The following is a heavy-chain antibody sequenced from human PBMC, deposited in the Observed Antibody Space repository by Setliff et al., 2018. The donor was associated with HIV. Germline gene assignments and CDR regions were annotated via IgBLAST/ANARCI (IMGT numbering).Heavy chain of an antibody. V-gene: IGHV4-59*08. J-gene: IGHJ6*03. D-gene: IGHD6-6*01. CDR1: GGSISSHY. CDR3: ARHDGMKAARRYNNDYMDV. CDR2: IYYSGST. Sequence: PSETLSLTCTVSGGSISSHYWSWIRQPPGKGLEWIGYIYYSGSTNYNPSLKSRVTISVDTSKNQFSLKLSSVTAADTAVYYCARHDGMKAARRYNNDYMDVWGKGTTVTVPS.